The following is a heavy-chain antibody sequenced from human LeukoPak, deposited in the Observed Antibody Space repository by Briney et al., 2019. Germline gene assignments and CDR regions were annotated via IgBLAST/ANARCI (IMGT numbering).Heavy chain of an antibody. CDR2: ISSSGGTR. CDR3: TSLTVASSFDH. D-gene: IGHD6-19*01. V-gene: IGHV3-48*03. CDR1: GFTFSS. Sequence: PGGSLRLSCAASGFTFSSSGFIFSDYEMYWVRQAPGKGLEWVSYISSSGGTRYYADPVKGRFTISRDNAKKSLYLHMDSLRAEDTAVYYCTSLTVASSFDHWGRGILVTVSS. J-gene: IGHJ4*02.